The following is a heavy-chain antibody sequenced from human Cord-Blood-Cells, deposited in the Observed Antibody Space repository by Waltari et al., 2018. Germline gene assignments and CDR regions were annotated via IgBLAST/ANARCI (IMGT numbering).Heavy chain of an antibody. CDR1: GFTFSSYW. V-gene: IGHV3-7*01. Sequence: EVQLVESGGGLVQPGGSLRLSCAASGFTFSSYWMSWVRQAPGKGLEWVANIKQDGSEKYYVDSVKGRFTISRDNAKNSLYLQMNSLRAEDTAVYYCARDGSPTYYDFWSGYYYYYYMDVWGKGTTVTVSS. CDR2: IKQDGSEK. CDR3: ARDGSPTYYDFWSGYYYYYYMDV. J-gene: IGHJ6*03. D-gene: IGHD3-3*01.